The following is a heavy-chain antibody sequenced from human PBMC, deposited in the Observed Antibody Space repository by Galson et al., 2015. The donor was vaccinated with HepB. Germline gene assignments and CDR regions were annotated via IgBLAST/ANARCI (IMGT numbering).Heavy chain of an antibody. V-gene: IGHV3-33*01. J-gene: IGHJ4*02. CDR3: ARDPGVVGATPFCDY. D-gene: IGHD1-26*01. Sequence: SLRLSCAASGFTFSSYGMHWVRQAPGKGLEWVAVIWYDGSNKYYADSAKGRFTISRDNSKNTLYLQMNSLRAEDTAVYYCARDPGVVGATPFCDYWGQGTLVTVSS. CDR2: IWYDGSNK. CDR1: GFTFSSYG.